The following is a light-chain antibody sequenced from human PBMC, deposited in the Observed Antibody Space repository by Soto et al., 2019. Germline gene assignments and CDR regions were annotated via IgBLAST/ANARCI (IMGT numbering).Light chain of an antibody. J-gene: IGKJ3*01. CDR3: QQYGSSPCT. V-gene: IGKV3-20*01. CDR2: GAS. CDR1: QSVSSSY. Sequence: EIVLTQSPGPLSLSPGERATLSCRASQSVSSSYLAWYQQKPGQAPRLLIYGASSRASGVPDRFSGSGSGTDFTLTISSLEPEDFAFYYCQQYGSSPCTFGPGTKVDIK.